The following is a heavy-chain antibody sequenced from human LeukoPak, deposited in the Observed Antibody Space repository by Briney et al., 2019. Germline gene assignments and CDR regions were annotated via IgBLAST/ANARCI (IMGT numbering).Heavy chain of an antibody. V-gene: IGHV1-3*01. Sequence: GASVKVSCKASGYTFTSYAMHWVRQAPGQRLEWMGWINASNGNTKYSQKFQGRVTITRDTSASTAYMELSSLRSEDTAVYYCARGARYSSSSGLDYWGQGTLVTVSS. D-gene: IGHD6-6*01. CDR3: ARGARYSSSSGLDY. J-gene: IGHJ4*02. CDR1: GYTFTSYA. CDR2: INASNGNT.